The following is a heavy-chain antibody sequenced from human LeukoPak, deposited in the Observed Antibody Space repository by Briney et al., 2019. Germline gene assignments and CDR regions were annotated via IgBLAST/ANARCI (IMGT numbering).Heavy chain of an antibody. V-gene: IGHV3-48*03. D-gene: IGHD2-21*02. J-gene: IGHJ4*02. CDR3: ASPQGYCGGDCYFLR. CDR1: GITFSSDE. Sequence: GGSLRLSCADSGITFSSDEMNWVRQAPGKGLEWISYISNSGSTIYYADSVKGRFIISRDNAKNSLYLQMNSLRAEDTAVYYCASPQGYCGGDCYFLRWGQGTLVTVSS. CDR2: ISNSGSTI.